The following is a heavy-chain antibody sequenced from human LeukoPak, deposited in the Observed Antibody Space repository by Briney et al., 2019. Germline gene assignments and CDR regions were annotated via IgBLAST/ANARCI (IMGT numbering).Heavy chain of an antibody. CDR3: ARKERVLYYFDY. V-gene: IGHV4-61*02. J-gene: IGHJ4*02. CDR2: IYTSGST. CDR1: GGSISSGSYY. Sequence: NPSQTLSLTCTVSGGSISSGSYYWSWIRQPAGKGLEWIGRIYTSGSTNYNPSLKSRVTISVDTSKNQFSLKLSSVTAADTAVYHCARKERVLYYFDYWGQGALVTVSS. D-gene: IGHD3-10*01.